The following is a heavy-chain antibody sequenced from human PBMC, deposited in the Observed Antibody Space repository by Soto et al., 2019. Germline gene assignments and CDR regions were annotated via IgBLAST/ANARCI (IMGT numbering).Heavy chain of an antibody. J-gene: IGHJ4*02. V-gene: IGHV4-34*01. CDR3: ARGIGYGSSINCYSSRRLRFDA. CDR1: GGSFSGYY. CDR2: VNHSGTT. Sequence: QVQLQQWGAGLLKPSETLSLTCAVYGGSFSGYYWTWIRQSPEKGLEWIGEVNHSGTTYYNPSLNTRVTISVHTPKNQFSLKMSSVTAADTAVYYCARGIGYGSSINCYSSRRLRFDAWGQGTLVTVSS. D-gene: IGHD2-2*01.